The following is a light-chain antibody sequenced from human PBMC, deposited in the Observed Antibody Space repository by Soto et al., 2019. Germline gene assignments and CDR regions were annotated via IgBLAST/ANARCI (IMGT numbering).Light chain of an antibody. V-gene: IGLV2-23*02. CDR3: FSYAGTTTWV. Sequence: QSALTQPASVSGSRGQSITISCTGTSSDVGSHNFVSWYQQRPGKAPKLIIFEVTKRPSGVSNRFSASKSGNTASLTISGVQAEDEADYYCFSYAGTTTWVFGGGTKLTVL. CDR2: EVT. CDR1: SSDVGSHNF. J-gene: IGLJ3*02.